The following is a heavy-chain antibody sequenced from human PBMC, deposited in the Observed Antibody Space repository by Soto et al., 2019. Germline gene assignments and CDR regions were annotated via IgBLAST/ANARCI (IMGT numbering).Heavy chain of an antibody. Sequence: SETLSLSCAVYGGSFSGYYWSWIRQPPGKGLEWIGEINHSGSTNYNPSLKSRVTISVDTSKNQFSLRLSSVTAADTAVYYCARFFGKGLCGGGDCYKALNWFAPWGQGTLVTVSS. V-gene: IGHV4-34*01. CDR1: GGSFSGYY. CDR3: ARFFGKGLCGGGDCYKALNWFAP. D-gene: IGHD2-21*02. J-gene: IGHJ5*02. CDR2: INHSGST.